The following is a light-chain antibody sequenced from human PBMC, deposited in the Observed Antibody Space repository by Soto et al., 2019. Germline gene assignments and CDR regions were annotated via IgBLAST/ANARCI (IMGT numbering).Light chain of an antibody. V-gene: IGKV3-11*01. J-gene: IGKJ3*01. CDR3: QQRTKWPRSLC. Sequence: EIVLTQSPATLSLSPGERATLSCRASQSVSSYLAWYQQKPGQAPRLLIYDTSKRATGIPARFSGSGSGTGFTLTISSLEPEDVAVYICQQRTKWPRSLCFGPGTKGYIK. CDR1: QSVSSY. CDR2: DTS.